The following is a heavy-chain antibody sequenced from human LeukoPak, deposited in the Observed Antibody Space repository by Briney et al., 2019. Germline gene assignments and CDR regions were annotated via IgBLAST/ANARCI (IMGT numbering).Heavy chain of an antibody. D-gene: IGHD3-10*01. V-gene: IGHV4-39*01. CDR2: IYSNGHI. CDR3: ARRHYGSGNIDS. J-gene: IGHJ4*02. CDR1: SDSISSSSYL. Sequence: SETLSLTCSVSSDSISSSSYLWVWVRQPPGKGLEWVGDIYSNGHISYNPSLKSRAAISVDTSKNQFSLNLSSVTAADTAVYYCARRHYGSGNIDSWGQGTLVTVSS.